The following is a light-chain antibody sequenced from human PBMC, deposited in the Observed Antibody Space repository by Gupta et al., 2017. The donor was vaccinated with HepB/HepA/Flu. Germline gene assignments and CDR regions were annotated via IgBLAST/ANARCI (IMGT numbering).Light chain of an antibody. CDR3: QQRSDWSRT. CDR1: ETVSSF. J-gene: IGKJ4*02. V-gene: IGKV3-11*01. CDR2: DAS. Sequence: ELVLTHSPATLSLSPGESAPLSCRASETVSSFVAWYQQKPGQAPRLLIYDASKRATGIPARCSSGGARKDCTLTSSNLEAEDAADYYWQQRSDWSRTFGGGTKVEIK.